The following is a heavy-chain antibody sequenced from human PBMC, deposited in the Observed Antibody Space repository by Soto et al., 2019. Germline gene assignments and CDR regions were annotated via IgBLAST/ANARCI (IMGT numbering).Heavy chain of an antibody. Sequence: SETLSLTCTVSGGSISSYYWSWIRQPPGKGLEWIGYIYYSGSTNYNPSLKSRVTISVDTSKNQFSLKLSSVTAADTAVYYCARVQNDYVWGSYRYSYYFDYWGQGTLVTVSS. J-gene: IGHJ4*02. CDR3: ARVQNDYVWGSYRYSYYFDY. V-gene: IGHV4-59*01. CDR1: GGSISSYY. CDR2: IYYSGST. D-gene: IGHD3-16*02.